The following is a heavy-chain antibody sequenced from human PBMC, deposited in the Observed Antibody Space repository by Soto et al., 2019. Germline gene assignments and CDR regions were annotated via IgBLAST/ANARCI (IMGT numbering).Heavy chain of an antibody. CDR2: ISGSGGST. V-gene: IGHV3-23*01. CDR3: AKSASRYSSSWYYFDY. Sequence: GGPLRLSCAASGFTFSSYAMSWVRQAPGKGLEWVSAISGSGGSTYYADSVKGRFTISRDNSKNTLYLQMNSLRAEDTAVYYCAKSASRYSSSWYYFDYWGQGTLVTVSS. CDR1: GFTFSSYA. D-gene: IGHD6-13*01. J-gene: IGHJ4*02.